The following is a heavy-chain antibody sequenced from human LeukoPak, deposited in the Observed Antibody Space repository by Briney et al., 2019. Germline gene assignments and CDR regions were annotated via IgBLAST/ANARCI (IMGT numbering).Heavy chain of an antibody. V-gene: IGHV3-21*01. CDR1: GFTFSSYS. CDR2: ISSSSSYI. CDR3: ARDPIVVVNDYYYYYGMDV. D-gene: IGHD2-21*01. J-gene: IGHJ6*02. Sequence: GGSLRLSCAASGFTFSSYSMNWVRQAPGKGLEWVSSISSSSSYIYYADSVKGRFTISRDNAKNSLYLQMNSLRAEDTAVYYCARDPIVVVNDYYYYYGMDVWGQGTTVTVSS.